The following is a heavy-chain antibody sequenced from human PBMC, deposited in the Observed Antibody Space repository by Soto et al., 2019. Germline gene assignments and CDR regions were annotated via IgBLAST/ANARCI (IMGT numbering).Heavy chain of an antibody. Sequence: QVQLVQSGAEAKKPGSSVKVSCKASGGTFTDYAFSWVRQAPGQGLEWMGGSIPIFRSSNFAQKFQSRLTIFAYASACTAYMELSSLRSDDTAIYYCAKDVGFQQHLFVFDLWGQGTLVTVSS. CDR3: AKDVGFQQHLFVFDL. CDR2: SIPIFRSS. J-gene: IGHJ4*02. V-gene: IGHV1-69*01. CDR1: GGTFTDYA. D-gene: IGHD3-10*02.